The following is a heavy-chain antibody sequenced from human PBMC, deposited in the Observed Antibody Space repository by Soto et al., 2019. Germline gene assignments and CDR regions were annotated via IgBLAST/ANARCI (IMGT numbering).Heavy chain of an antibody. CDR3: AHSPCTGGTCYLFDY. CDR1: GFSPSTSGVG. D-gene: IGHD2-15*01. V-gene: IGHV2-5*02. Sequence: QITLKESGPTLVKPTQTLTLTCSISGFSPSTSGVGVGWIRQPPGKSLEWLALIYWDGVQRYNPSLETRHTITQDNFRSKVVLTMTNIDPVDTATYSCAHSPCTGGTCYLFDYWGQGTLVTVSS. CDR2: IYWDGVQ. J-gene: IGHJ4*02.